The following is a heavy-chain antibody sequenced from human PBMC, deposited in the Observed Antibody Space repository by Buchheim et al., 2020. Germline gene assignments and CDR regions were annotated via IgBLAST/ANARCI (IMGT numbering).Heavy chain of an antibody. V-gene: IGHV3-74*01. Sequence: EVQLVESGGGLVQPGGSLRLSCAASGFTFSSYWMHWVRQAPGKGLVWVSGISIDGSSTRYADSVQGRFTISRDNAKNTLYLQMNRLRAEDTAVYYCVKMAARAWFDPWGQGTL. CDR1: GFTFSSYW. CDR3: VKMAARAWFDP. D-gene: IGHD2-8*01. J-gene: IGHJ5*02. CDR2: ISIDGSST.